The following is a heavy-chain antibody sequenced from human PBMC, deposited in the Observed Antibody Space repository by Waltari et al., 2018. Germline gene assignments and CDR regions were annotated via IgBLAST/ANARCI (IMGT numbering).Heavy chain of an antibody. Sequence: QVQLQESGPGLVKPSETLSLTCTVSGGSISSYYWSWIRQPPGKGLEWIGYIYYSGRTSYNPSLKSRVTISGDTSRNQISLKLSSVTAPDTAVYYCARGRGSGWSNYFDYWGQGTLVTVSS. J-gene: IGHJ4*02. CDR3: ARGRGSGWSNYFDY. V-gene: IGHV4-59*13. CDR1: GGSISSYY. D-gene: IGHD6-19*01. CDR2: IYYSGRT.